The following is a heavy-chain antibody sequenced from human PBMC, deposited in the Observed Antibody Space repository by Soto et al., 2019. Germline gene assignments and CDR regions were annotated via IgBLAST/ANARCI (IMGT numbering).Heavy chain of an antibody. V-gene: IGHV3-11*01. Sequence: QVQLVESGGGLVKPGGSLRLSCAASGFTFSDYYMSWIRQAPGKGLEWVSYISSSDSIIYYADSVKGRFTISRDNAKNSVHLQMNSLRAEETAVYYCARDLCYYDSSGYFDYWGQGTLVTVSS. J-gene: IGHJ4*02. CDR3: ARDLCYYDSSGYFDY. CDR2: ISSSDSII. D-gene: IGHD3-22*01. CDR1: GFTFSDYY.